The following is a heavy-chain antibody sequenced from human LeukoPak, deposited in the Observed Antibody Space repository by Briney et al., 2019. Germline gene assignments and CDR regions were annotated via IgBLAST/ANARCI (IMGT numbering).Heavy chain of an antibody. CDR3: AREFYYDSSGYFFN. CDR2: IYYSGST. Sequence: SETLSLTCTVSGGSFSTYYLSWIRQPPGKGLEWIGFIYYSGSTNYNPSLKSRVTISEDTSKNQFSLKLSSVTAADTAVYYCAREFYYDSSGYFFNWGQGTLVTVSS. CDR1: GGSFSTYY. V-gene: IGHV4-59*01. D-gene: IGHD3-22*01. J-gene: IGHJ4*02.